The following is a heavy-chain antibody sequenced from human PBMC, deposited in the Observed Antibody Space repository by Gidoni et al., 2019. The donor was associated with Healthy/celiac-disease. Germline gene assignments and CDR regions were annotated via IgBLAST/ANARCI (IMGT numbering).Heavy chain of an antibody. CDR2: IWNDGSNK. V-gene: IGHV3-33*01. CDR1: GFTFSSYG. Sequence: QVQLVESGGGVVQPGRSLRLSCAASGFTFSSYGMHWVGQAPGKGLAWVAVIWNDGSNKYYADSVKGRFTIFRDNSKNTLYLQMNSLRAEDTAVYYCARAYPSGAVSGSYYFDYWGQGTLVTVSS. CDR3: ARAYPSGAVSGSYYFDY. D-gene: IGHD1-26*01. J-gene: IGHJ4*02.